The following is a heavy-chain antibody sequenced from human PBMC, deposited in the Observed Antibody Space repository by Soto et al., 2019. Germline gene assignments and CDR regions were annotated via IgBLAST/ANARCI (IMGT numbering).Heavy chain of an antibody. Sequence: SETLSLTCTVSGGSVSSGSYYWSWIRQPPGKGLEWIGYIYYSGSTNYNPSLKSRVTISVDTSKNQFSLKLSSVTAADTAVYYCERGHRDKGSSIDYWGQGTLVTVSS. CDR2: IYYSGST. CDR1: GGSVSSGSYY. J-gene: IGHJ4*02. V-gene: IGHV4-61*01. CDR3: ERGHRDKGSSIDY.